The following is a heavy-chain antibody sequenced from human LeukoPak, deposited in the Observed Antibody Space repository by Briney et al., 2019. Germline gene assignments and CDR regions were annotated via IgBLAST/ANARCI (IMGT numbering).Heavy chain of an antibody. CDR3: ARSRRWSSSGWYQ. V-gene: IGHV1-69*01. D-gene: IGHD6-19*01. CDR2: IIPIFGTA. J-gene: IGHJ4*02. Sequence: VASVKVSCKASGGTFSSYAISWVRQAPGQGLEWMGGIIPIFGTASYAQKFQGRVTITADGSTSTAYMELSSLRSEDTAVYYCARSRRWSSSGWYQWGQGTLVTVSS. CDR1: GGTFSSYA.